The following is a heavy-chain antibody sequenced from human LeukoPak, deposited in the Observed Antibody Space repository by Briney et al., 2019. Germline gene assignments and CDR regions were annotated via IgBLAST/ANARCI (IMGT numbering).Heavy chain of an antibody. CDR2: ISGNGDNT. J-gene: IGHJ4*02. Sequence: GGSLRLSCAASGFTFGNYAMSWVRQAPGEGLEWVSAISGNGDNTYYADSVKGRFTISRDNSKNTLYLQMSSLRAEDTAVYYCARDPPYSSSWYSPLDYWGQGTLVTVSS. CDR3: ARDPPYSSSWYSPLDY. V-gene: IGHV3-23*01. D-gene: IGHD6-13*01. CDR1: GFTFGNYA.